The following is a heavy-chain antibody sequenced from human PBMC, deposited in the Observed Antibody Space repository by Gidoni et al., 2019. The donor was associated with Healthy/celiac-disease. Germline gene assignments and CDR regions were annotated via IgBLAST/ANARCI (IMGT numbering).Heavy chain of an antibody. CDR1: GGSISSSRYY. V-gene: IGHV4-39*01. CDR2: IYYSGGT. D-gene: IGHD6-6*01. CDR3: ATPGGWAARHFDY. Sequence: QLQLQESGPGLVKPSETLSLTCTVSGGSISSSRYYWGWIRQPPGKGLAWIGSIYYSGGTYNNPSLKSRVTISVDTSKKQFSLKLSAVTAADTAVYYCATPGGWAARHFDYWGQGTLVTVSS. J-gene: IGHJ4*02.